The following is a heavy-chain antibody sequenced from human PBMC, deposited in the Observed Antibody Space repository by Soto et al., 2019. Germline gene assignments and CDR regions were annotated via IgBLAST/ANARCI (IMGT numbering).Heavy chain of an antibody. CDR2: IFYNGDT. Sequence: QLQLQESGPGLVKPSETLSLTCTVSGGSISTRHNFWGWIRQPPGKGLELIGSIFYNGDTYHNPSLNSRITLSVDTSKNQFSLKLSSVTAADTAVYYCARYYGDYKKYFDYWGQGALVTVSS. J-gene: IGHJ4*02. V-gene: IGHV4-39*01. D-gene: IGHD4-17*01. CDR3: ARYYGDYKKYFDY. CDR1: GGSISTRHNF.